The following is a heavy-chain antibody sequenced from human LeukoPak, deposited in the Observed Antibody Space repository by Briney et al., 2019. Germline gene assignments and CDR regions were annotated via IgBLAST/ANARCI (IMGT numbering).Heavy chain of an antibody. D-gene: IGHD2-15*01. CDR2: ISGYSGDT. Sequence: ASVKVSCKTSGYSFTNYGINWVRQAPGQGLEWMAWISGYSGDTEYVQNFQGGVTVTADTSTSPAYMELRSLTSDDTAVYYCARGGCSSGSCYSQTVKSDSWGQGTLVIVSS. CDR1: GYSFTNYG. V-gene: IGHV1-18*01. J-gene: IGHJ5*01. CDR3: ARGGCSSGSCYSQTVKSDS.